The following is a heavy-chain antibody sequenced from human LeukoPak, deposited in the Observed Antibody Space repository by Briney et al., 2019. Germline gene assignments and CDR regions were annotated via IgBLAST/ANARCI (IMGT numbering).Heavy chain of an antibody. D-gene: IGHD2-2*01. CDR2: IYSGGST. Sequence: GGSLRLSCAASGFTVSSNYMNWVRQAPGKGLEWVSVIYSGGSTYYADSVKGRFTISRDNSKNTLYLQMNSLRAEDAAVYYCARGTRCSSTSCYDQFDYWGQGTLVTVSS. CDR1: GFTVSSNY. CDR3: ARGTRCSSTSCYDQFDY. V-gene: IGHV3-53*01. J-gene: IGHJ4*02.